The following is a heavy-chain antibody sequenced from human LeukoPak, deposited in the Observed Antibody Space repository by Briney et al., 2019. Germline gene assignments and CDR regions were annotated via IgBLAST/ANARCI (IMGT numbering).Heavy chain of an antibody. CDR1: GGSISSGGYY. V-gene: IGHV4-31*03. J-gene: IGHJ6*04. Sequence: PSETLSLTCTVSGGSISSGGYYWSWIRQHPGKGLEWIGYIYYSGSTYYNPSLKSRVTISVDTSKNQFSLKLSSVTAADTAVYYCARGAAAAGTIGYYYGMDVWGKGTTVTVSS. CDR2: IYYSGST. D-gene: IGHD6-13*01. CDR3: ARGAAAAGTIGYYYGMDV.